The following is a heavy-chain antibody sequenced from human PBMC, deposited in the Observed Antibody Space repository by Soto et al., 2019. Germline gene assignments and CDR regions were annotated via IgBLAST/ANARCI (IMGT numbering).Heavy chain of an antibody. V-gene: IGHV4-39*01. J-gene: IGHJ4*02. D-gene: IGHD1-20*01. CDR3: ARITGRHLDY. CDR1: SGSISVTDVF. CDR2: VDYSGTA. Sequence: SETLSLTCTVSSGSISVTDVFWGWVRQPPGKGLEWIGNVDYSGTAYFSPSLATRVTFHVDTSKNQFSLTLYPVTAADTAVYYCARITGRHLDYWGQGIRVTVS.